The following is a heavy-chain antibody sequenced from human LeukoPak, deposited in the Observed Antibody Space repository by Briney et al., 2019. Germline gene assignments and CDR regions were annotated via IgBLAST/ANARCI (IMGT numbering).Heavy chain of an antibody. Sequence: GGSLRLSCAASGFTFSSYSMNWVRQAPGKGLEWVSYISSSSSTIYYADSVKGRFTISRDNAKNSLYLQMDSLRAEDTAVYYCARELAVAGTFDYYYYGMDVWGQGTTVTVSS. CDR3: ARELAVAGTFDYYYYGMDV. CDR1: GFTFSSYS. CDR2: ISSSSSTI. V-gene: IGHV3-48*04. J-gene: IGHJ6*02. D-gene: IGHD6-19*01.